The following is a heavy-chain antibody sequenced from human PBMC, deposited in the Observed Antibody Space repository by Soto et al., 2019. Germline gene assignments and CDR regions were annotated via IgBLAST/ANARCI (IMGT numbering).Heavy chain of an antibody. Sequence: LSLTCTVSGGSISSGGYYWSWIRQHPGKGLEWIGYIYYSGSTYYNPSLKSRVTISVDTSKNQFSLRAEDTAVYYCARGGAVPAAIPYYYYGMDVWGQGTTVTVSS. CDR3: ARGGAVPAAIPYYYYGMDV. CDR1: GGSISSGGYY. D-gene: IGHD2-2*02. V-gene: IGHV4-31*03. CDR2: IYYSGST. J-gene: IGHJ6*02.